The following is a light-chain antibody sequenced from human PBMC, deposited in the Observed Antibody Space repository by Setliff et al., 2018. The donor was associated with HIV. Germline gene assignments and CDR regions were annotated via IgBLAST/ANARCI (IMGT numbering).Light chain of an antibody. V-gene: IGLV3-21*04. CDR3: QVWDSTTDHYV. CDR1: DIGSKS. J-gene: IGLJ1*01. Sequence: SYELTQPPSVSLAPGETARITCGGNDIGSKSVHWYQQKPGQAPVLVIFYDPDRLSGIPERFSGSSSGNTATLTISRVDAGDEAGYYCQVWDSTTDHYVFGTGTKVTV. CDR2: YDP.